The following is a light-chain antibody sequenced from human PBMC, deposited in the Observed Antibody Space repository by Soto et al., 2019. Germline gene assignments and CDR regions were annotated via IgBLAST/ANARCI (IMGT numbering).Light chain of an antibody. CDR2: EVY. J-gene: IGLJ1*01. V-gene: IGLV2-23*02. Sequence: QSVLTQPASVSGSPGQSITITCAGTSSDVGTYSIVSWYQQHPGKAPKLLIYEVYKRPSGVSNRFSGSKSANTASLTISGLQAEDEADYYCCSFAGRSTYVFGTGTKVTVL. CDR3: CSFAGRSTYV. CDR1: SSDVGTYSI.